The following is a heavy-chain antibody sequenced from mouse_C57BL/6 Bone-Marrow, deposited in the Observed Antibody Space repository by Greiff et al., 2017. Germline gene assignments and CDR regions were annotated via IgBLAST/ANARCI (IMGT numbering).Heavy chain of an antibody. J-gene: IGHJ2*01. CDR1: GFTFSDYG. CDR3: ARKGVYYGSSYPDY. V-gene: IGHV5-17*01. Sequence: EVKVVESGGGLVKPGGSLKLSCAASGFTFSDYGMHWVRQAPEKGLEWVAYISSGSSTIYYADTVKGRFTISRDNAKNTLFLQMTSLRSEHTAMYYCARKGVYYGSSYPDYWGQGTTLTVSS. CDR2: ISSGSSTI. D-gene: IGHD1-1*01.